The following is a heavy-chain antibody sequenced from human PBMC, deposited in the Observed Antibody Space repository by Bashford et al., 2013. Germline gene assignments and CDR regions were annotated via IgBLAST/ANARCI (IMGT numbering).Heavy chain of an antibody. D-gene: IGHD2-2*01. CDR3: ARDPGYQGAVDI. CDR2: FTSNSFGP. CDR1: GFAVTQYY. V-gene: IGHV1-2*02. J-gene: IGHJ3*02. Sequence: ASVKVSCRSSGFAVTQYYLHWVRQAPGQGLEWMGWFTSNSFGPHYAQKFRGRVTMTGDTSMAYMELDRLTSDDTAVYFCARDPGYQGAVDIWGQGTMVTVSS.